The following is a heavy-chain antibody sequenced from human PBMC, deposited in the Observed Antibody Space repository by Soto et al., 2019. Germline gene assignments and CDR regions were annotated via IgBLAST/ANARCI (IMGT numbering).Heavy chain of an antibody. Sequence: GGPLRLSCAASGFTFDDYAMHWVRQAPGKGLEWVSGISWNSGSIGYADSVKGRFTISRDNAKNSLYLQMNSLRAEDTALYYCAKDIAPRPSDALDIWGQGTMVTVSS. V-gene: IGHV3-9*01. CDR1: GFTFDDYA. J-gene: IGHJ3*02. CDR2: ISWNSGSI. CDR3: AKDIAPRPSDALDI.